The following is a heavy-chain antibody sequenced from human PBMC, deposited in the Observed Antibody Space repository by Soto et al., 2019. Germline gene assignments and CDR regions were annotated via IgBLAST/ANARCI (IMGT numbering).Heavy chain of an antibody. J-gene: IGHJ6*02. CDR3: AIILTGDSVYRYYGMDV. D-gene: IGHD3-9*01. CDR1: GGTFRSYS. CDR2: IIPIFGTA. Sequence: SVNGSRTAAGGTFRSYSISWLGQAPGQGLECMGGIIPIFGTANYAQKFQGRVTITADESTSTAYMELSSLRSEDTAVYYCAIILTGDSVYRYYGMDVWGQGTTVTVSS. V-gene: IGHV1-69*01.